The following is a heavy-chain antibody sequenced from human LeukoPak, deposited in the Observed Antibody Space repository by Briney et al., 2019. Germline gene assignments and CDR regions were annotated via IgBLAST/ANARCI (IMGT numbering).Heavy chain of an antibody. J-gene: IGHJ5*02. CDR3: ARGYCSSTSCQGRGFDP. V-gene: IGHV4-34*01. D-gene: IGHD2-2*01. Sequence: SETLSLTCAVYDGSFSGYYWSWIRQPPGKGLEWIGEINHSGSTNYNPSLKSRVTISVDTFKNQFSLKLSSVTAADTAVYYCARGYCSSTSCQGRGFDPWGQGTLVTVSS. CDR2: INHSGST. CDR1: DGSFSGYY.